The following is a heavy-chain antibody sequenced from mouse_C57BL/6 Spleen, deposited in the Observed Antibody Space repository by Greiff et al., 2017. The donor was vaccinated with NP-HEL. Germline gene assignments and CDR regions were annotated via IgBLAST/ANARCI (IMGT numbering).Heavy chain of an antibody. CDR3: ARDYYGSSPYYAMDY. J-gene: IGHJ4*01. D-gene: IGHD1-1*01. V-gene: IGHV1-64*01. Sequence: QVQLQQSGAELVKPGASVKLSCKASGYTFTSYWMHWVKQRPGQGLEWIGMIHPNSGSTNYNEKFKSKATLTVDKSYSTAYMQLSSLTSEDSAVYYCARDYYGSSPYYAMDYWGQGTSVTVSS. CDR1: GYTFTSYW. CDR2: IHPNSGST.